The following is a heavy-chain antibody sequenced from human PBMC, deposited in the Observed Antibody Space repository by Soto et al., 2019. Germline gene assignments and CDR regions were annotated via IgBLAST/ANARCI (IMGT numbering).Heavy chain of an antibody. CDR1: GFTFSSYW. V-gene: IGHV3-7*01. CDR3: ARGIVLMVYAALNYYYYYMDV. J-gene: IGHJ6*03. CDR2: IKQDGSEK. Sequence: GGSLRLSCAASGFTFSSYWMGWVRQAPGKGLEWVANIKQDGSEKYYVDSVKGRFTISRDNAKNSLYLQMNSLRAEDTAVYYCARGIVLMVYAALNYYYYYMDVWGKGTTVTVSS. D-gene: IGHD2-8*01.